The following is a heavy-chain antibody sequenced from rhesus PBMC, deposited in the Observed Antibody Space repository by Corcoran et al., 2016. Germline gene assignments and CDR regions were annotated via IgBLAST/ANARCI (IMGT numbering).Heavy chain of an antibody. Sequence: LQESGPGLVKPSETLSLTCAVSGGSIIGYYWTWIRPFPEKGLEWSGYIGGSSGNTYYNPPLKSRGTISTDTSKNQFSLKLNSGTAADTAVYYGASSPRGSYYSFDCWGQGVLVTVSS. D-gene: IGHD3-16*01. CDR1: GGSIIGYY. V-gene: IGHV4-165*02. CDR2: IGGSSGNT. J-gene: IGHJ4*01. CDR3: ASSPRGSYYSFDC.